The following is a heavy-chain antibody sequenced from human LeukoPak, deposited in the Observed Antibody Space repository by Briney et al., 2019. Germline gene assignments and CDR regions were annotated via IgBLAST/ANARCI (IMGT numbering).Heavy chain of an antibody. CDR3: TSPGHDFDFWSGYFSY. J-gene: IGHJ1*01. Sequence: GGSLRLSCVASGFLFSDSAIHWVRQAAGRGLEWVGRIRGKANNHATAYAASVEGRFTISRDDSENTAFLQMNSLEIGDTAVYFCTSPGHDFDFWSGYFSYWGRGTLLAVSS. V-gene: IGHV3-73*01. D-gene: IGHD3-3*01. CDR1: GFLFSDSA. CDR2: IRGKANNHAT.